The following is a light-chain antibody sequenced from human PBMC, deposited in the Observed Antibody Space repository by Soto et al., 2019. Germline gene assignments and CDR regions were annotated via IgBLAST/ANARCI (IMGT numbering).Light chain of an antibody. CDR2: EVS. CDR3: CSYTSSSTLFG. J-gene: IGLJ1*01. Sequence: QSVLTQPASVSGSPGQSITIYCTGTSSDVGGYNYVSWYQQHPGKAPKVMIYEVSNRPSGVSNRFSGSKSGNTASLTISGLQAEDEADYYCCSYTSSSTLFGFGTGTKLTVL. V-gene: IGLV2-14*01. CDR1: SSDVGGYNY.